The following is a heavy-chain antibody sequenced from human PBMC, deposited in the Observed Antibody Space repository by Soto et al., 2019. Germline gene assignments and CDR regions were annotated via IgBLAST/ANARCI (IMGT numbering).Heavy chain of an antibody. CDR1: GYTFTGYY. Sequence: ASVKVSCNASGYTFTGYYMHWVRQAPGQGLEWMGWINPNSGGTNYAQKFQGRVTMTRDTSISTAYMELSRLRSDDTAVYYCARVQKYCSSTSCYTWFDPWGQGTLVTVSS. J-gene: IGHJ5*02. CDR3: ARVQKYCSSTSCYTWFDP. CDR2: INPNSGGT. V-gene: IGHV1-2*02. D-gene: IGHD2-2*02.